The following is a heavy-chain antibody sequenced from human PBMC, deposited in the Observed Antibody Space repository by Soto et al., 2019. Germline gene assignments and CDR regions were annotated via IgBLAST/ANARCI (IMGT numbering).Heavy chain of an antibody. J-gene: IGHJ4*02. V-gene: IGHV4-30-4*02. Sequence: SETLSLTCTVSGDSISSGDYYWSWIRQPPGKGLEWIGYIYYSGSTYYNPSLKSRATLSVDTSKNQFSLKLSSVTAADTAVYYCASQYSYDSSGSQTFDYWGQGTQVTVSS. CDR1: GDSISSGDYY. D-gene: IGHD3-22*01. CDR3: ASQYSYDSSGSQTFDY. CDR2: IYYSGST.